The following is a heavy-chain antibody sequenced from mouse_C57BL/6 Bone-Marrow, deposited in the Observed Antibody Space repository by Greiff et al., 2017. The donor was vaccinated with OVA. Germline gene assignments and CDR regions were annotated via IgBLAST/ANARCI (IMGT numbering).Heavy chain of an antibody. Sequence: EVQLQQSGAELVRPGASVKLSCTASGFNIKDDYMHWVKQRPDKGLEWIGWIDPENGDTENASKFQGKATITAATSSNTAYLQLSSMTSEDTAVYYCTTDDGSSYCWYFDVWGTGTTVTVSS. CDR2: IDPENGDT. CDR1: GFNIKDDY. V-gene: IGHV14-4*01. D-gene: IGHD1-1*01. J-gene: IGHJ1*03. CDR3: TTDDGSSYCWYFDV.